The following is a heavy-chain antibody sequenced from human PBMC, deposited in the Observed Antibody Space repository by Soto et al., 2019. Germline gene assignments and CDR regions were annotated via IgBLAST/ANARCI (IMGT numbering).Heavy chain of an antibody. CDR2: IKSKTDGGTT. CDR3: TTDPNIQDYDFWSGYSTPYYYMDV. D-gene: IGHD3-3*01. V-gene: IGHV3-15*01. CDR1: GFTFSNAW. Sequence: GGSLRLSCAASGFTFSNAWMSWVRQAPGKGLEWVGRIKSKTDGGTTDYAAPVKGRFTISRDDSKHTLYLQMNRLKTEDTAVYYCTTDPNIQDYDFWSGYSTPYYYMDVWGKGTTVTVSS. J-gene: IGHJ6*03.